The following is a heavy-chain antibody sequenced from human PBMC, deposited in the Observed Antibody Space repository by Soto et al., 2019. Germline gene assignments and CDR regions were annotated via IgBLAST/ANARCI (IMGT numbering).Heavy chain of an antibody. CDR1: GGTFSSYA. V-gene: IGHV1-69*01. J-gene: IGHJ6*02. CDR3: ARSQGSSTSLEIYYYYYYGMDV. CDR2: IIPICGTA. D-gene: IGHD2-2*01. Sequence: QVQLVQSGAEVKKPGSSVKVSCKASGGTFSSYAISWVRQAPGQGLEWMGGIIPICGTANYAQKFQARVTITADESTSTAYMELSSLRSEDTAVYYCARSQGSSTSLEIYYYYYYGMDVWGQGTTVTVSS.